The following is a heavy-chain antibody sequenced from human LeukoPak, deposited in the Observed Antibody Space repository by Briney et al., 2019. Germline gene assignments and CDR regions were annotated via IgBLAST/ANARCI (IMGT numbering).Heavy chain of an antibody. D-gene: IGHD3-10*01. CDR1: GYTFTSYA. Sequence: ASVKVSCKASGYTFTSYAMHWVRQAPGQRLEWMGWINAGNGNTKYSQKLQGRVTITWDTSASTAYMELSSLRSEDTAVYYCARGKEENLLWFGELSRWGNRGGDWFDPWGQGTLVTVSS. J-gene: IGHJ5*02. CDR2: INAGNGNT. CDR3: ARGKEENLLWFGELSRWGNRGGDWFDP. V-gene: IGHV1-3*01.